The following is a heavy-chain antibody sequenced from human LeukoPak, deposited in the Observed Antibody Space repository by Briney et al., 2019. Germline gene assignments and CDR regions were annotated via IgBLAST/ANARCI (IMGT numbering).Heavy chain of an antibody. Sequence: SETLSLTCTVSGGSISSSNYYWGWIRQPPGKGLEWIGIIYYSGTTFYNSSLKSRVTISVDTSKNQFSLKLSSVTAADTAVYYCARGYCSGGSCYGGVWFDPWGQGTLVTVSS. CDR1: GGSISSSNYY. CDR3: ARGYCSGGSCYGGVWFDP. CDR2: IYYSGTT. J-gene: IGHJ5*02. V-gene: IGHV4-39*01. D-gene: IGHD2-15*01.